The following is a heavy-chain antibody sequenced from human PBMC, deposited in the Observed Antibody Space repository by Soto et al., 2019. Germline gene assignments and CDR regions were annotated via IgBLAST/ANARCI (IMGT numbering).Heavy chain of an antibody. V-gene: IGHV3-23*01. CDR1: GFSFSDYA. D-gene: IGHD3-22*01. CDR2: ISRTGDSA. J-gene: IGHJ5*01. CDR3: AKGPDGSGYYHNWFDS. Sequence: EVHLLESGGALVQPGGSLTLSCAASGFSFSDYAMSWVRQAPGKGLEWVSSISRTGDSAYYADSVKGRFAISRDRSKNRFSLQMNSPRVEDTAVYYCAKGPDGSGYYHNWFDSWGQGTLITVSS.